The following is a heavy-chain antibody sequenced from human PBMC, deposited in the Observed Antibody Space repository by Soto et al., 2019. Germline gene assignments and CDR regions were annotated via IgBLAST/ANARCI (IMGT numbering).Heavy chain of an antibody. J-gene: IGHJ4*02. CDR2: IYPGDSDI. D-gene: IGHD2-21*02. V-gene: IGHV5-51*01. CDR3: ARRSVTAYYFDY. CDR1: GYSFTTYW. Sequence: LGESLKISCKGSGYSFTTYWIGWVRQMPGKGLEWMGIIYPGDSDITYSPTFQGQVTISVDKSIITAYLLLSSLKASDTALYYCARRSVTAYYFDYWGQGTLVTVSS.